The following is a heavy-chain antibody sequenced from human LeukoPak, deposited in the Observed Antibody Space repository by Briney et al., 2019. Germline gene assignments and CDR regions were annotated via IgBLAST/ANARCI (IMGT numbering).Heavy chain of an antibody. Sequence: GGSLRLSCAASGFTFSSYSMNWVRQAPGKGLEWVSSISSSSSYIYYADSVKGRFTISRDNAKNSLYLQMNSLRAEDTAVYYCARDDLVLRFLEWLVDYWGQGTLVTVSS. CDR3: ARDDLVLRFLEWLVDY. CDR1: GFTFSSYS. CDR2: ISSSSSYI. J-gene: IGHJ4*02. V-gene: IGHV3-21*01. D-gene: IGHD3-3*01.